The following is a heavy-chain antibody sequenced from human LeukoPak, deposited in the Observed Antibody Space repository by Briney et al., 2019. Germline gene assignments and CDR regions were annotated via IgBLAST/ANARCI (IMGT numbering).Heavy chain of an antibody. Sequence: GRSLRLSCAASGFTFSSYAMSWVRQAPGKGLEWVSAISGSGGSTYYADSVKGRFTISRDNSKNTLYLQMNSLRTEDMAVYYCARDEGSGWYGDFDYWGQGTLVTVSS. CDR1: GFTFSSYA. CDR2: ISGSGGST. CDR3: ARDEGSGWYGDFDY. J-gene: IGHJ4*02. D-gene: IGHD6-19*01. V-gene: IGHV3-23*01.